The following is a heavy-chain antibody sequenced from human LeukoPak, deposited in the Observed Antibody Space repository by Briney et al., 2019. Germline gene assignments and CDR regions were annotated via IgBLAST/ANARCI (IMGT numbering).Heavy chain of an antibody. CDR1: GFTFTSSA. V-gene: IGHV1-58*02. CDR2: IVVGSGNT. Sequence: ASVKVSCKASGFTFTSSAMQWVRQARGQRLEWIGWIVVGSGNTNYAQKFQERVTITRDMSTSTAYMELSSLRSEDTAVYYCALNDNRMVAASGVFNIWGQGTMVTVSS. CDR3: ALNDNRMVAASGVFNI. J-gene: IGHJ3*02. D-gene: IGHD2-15*01.